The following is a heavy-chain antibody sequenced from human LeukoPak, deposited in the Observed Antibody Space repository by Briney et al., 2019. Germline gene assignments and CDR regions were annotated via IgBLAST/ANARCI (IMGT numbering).Heavy chain of an antibody. CDR2: INPNDGGT. Sequence: GASVKVSCKASGYTFTGYYMHWVRQAPGHGLEWMGWINPNDGGTNYAQKFQGRVTMTRDTSISTAYMELSRVRSDDTAVYYCARRAGYYGSGRNSVIYWFDPWGQGTLVTVSS. V-gene: IGHV1-2*02. D-gene: IGHD3-10*01. J-gene: IGHJ5*02. CDR1: GYTFTGYY. CDR3: ARRAGYYGSGRNSVIYWFDP.